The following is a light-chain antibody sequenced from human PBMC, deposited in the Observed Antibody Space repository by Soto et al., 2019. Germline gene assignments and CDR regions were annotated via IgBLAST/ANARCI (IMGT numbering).Light chain of an antibody. CDR3: QQYNTYWK. J-gene: IGKJ1*01. CDR1: QNVNNW. Sequence: DIQMTQFPSALSASVGDRVTITCRASQNVNNWLAWYQHKPGKAPQLLIYDASVLETGVPSRFSGSGSGTEFTLAISGLQSDDFATYYCQQYNTYWKFGQGTKV. CDR2: DAS. V-gene: IGKV1-5*01.